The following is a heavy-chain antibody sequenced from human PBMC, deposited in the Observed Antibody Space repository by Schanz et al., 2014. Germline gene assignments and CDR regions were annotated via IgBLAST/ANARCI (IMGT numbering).Heavy chain of an antibody. Sequence: EVQLVQSGGGLVQPGGPRELSGAASGLTSSSHGRHWVRQVPGRGLVWVARINSVGSNTDYADSVTGRFTISRDNAKNTLYLQMNTLRAEDTAVYYCARKMKLGVYGGKGHDSLDIWGQGTMVTVSS. CDR1: GLTSSSHG. CDR2: INSVGSNT. V-gene: IGHV3-74*01. CDR3: ARKMKLGVYGGKGHDSLDI. J-gene: IGHJ3*02. D-gene: IGHD4-17*01.